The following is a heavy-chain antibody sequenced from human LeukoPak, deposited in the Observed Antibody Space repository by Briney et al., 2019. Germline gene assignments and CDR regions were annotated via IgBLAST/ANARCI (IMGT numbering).Heavy chain of an antibody. CDR1: GGSISSYY. CDR2: IYTSGST. V-gene: IGHV4-4*07. D-gene: IGHD2-2*01. Sequence: PSETLSLTCTVSGGSISSYYWNWIRQPPGKGLEWIGRIYTSGSTNYNPSLKSRVTMSVDTSKNQFSLKLSSVTAADTAVYYCARSYCSSTSCHHNWFDPWGQGTLVTVSS. CDR3: ARSYCSSTSCHHNWFDP. J-gene: IGHJ5*02.